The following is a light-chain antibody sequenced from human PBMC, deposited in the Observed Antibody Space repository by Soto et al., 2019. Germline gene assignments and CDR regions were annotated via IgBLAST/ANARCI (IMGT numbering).Light chain of an antibody. V-gene: IGLV1-40*01. CDR1: SSNIGAGYD. CDR3: QSYDSSRSGYV. CDR2: GNS. Sequence: VLTQPPSVSGAPGQRVTISCTGSSSNIGAGYDVHWYQQLPGTAPKLLIYGNSNRPSGVPDRFSGSKSGTSASLAITGLQAEDEADYYCQSYDSSRSGYVFGTGTKLTVL. J-gene: IGLJ1*01.